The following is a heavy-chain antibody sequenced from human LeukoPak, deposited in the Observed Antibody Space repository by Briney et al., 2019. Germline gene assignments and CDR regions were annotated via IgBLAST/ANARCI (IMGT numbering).Heavy chain of an antibody. D-gene: IGHD2-21*02. CDR1: GGSISSYY. J-gene: IGHJ2*01. CDR2: IYYSGST. Sequence: ASETLTLTCTVSGGSISSYYWSWIRQPPGKGLEWIGYIYYSGSTNYNPSLKSRVTISVDTSKNQFSLKLSSVTAADTAVYYCARSFVTGLGWYFALWSRGTLVTVSS. CDR3: ARSFVTGLGWYFAL. V-gene: IGHV4-59*08.